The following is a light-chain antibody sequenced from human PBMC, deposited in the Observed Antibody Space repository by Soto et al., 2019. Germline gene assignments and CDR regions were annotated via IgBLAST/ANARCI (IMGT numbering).Light chain of an antibody. J-gene: IGKJ1*01. V-gene: IGKV3-20*01. CDR1: QSVNFY. CDR2: DAS. CDR3: QQYGDSPVT. Sequence: VVPKSPGTRPLSPGKERTLSVRASQSVNFYLAWYQQKPGQAPRLLISDASSRATDVPDRFSGSGSGTDFTLTITSLEPEDFAVYYCQQYGDSPVTFGQGTKVDIK.